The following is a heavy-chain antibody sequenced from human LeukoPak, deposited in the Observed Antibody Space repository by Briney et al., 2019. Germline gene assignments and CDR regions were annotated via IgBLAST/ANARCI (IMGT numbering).Heavy chain of an antibody. Sequence: GGSLRLSCAASGFTFSNYWMHWVRQALGKGLVWVSRINGDGSVTSYADFVKGRFTISRDNAKNTLYMQMDNLRAEDTAVYYCARDYTAMVDYWGQGTLVTVSS. CDR3: ARDYTAMVDY. V-gene: IGHV3-74*01. J-gene: IGHJ4*02. CDR2: INGDGSVT. D-gene: IGHD5-18*01. CDR1: GFTFSNYW.